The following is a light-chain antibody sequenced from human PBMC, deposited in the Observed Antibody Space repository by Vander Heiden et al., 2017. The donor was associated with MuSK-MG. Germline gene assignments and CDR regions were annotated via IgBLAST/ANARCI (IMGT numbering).Light chain of an antibody. V-gene: IGLV3-1*01. CDR3: QAWDSRLKDG. CDR2: EDT. Sequence: SYQLTQPPSVSVPPGQTATITCSGEKLETRYACWYHQKPGQSPVLLIDEDTNRPTGIPDRFAGSMAVNTATLTISWTQPLDEADYYCQAWDSRLKDGFGPGTKVT. J-gene: IGLJ1*01. CDR1: KLETRY.